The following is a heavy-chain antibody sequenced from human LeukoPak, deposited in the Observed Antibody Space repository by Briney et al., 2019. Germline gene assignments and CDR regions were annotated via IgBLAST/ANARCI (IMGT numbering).Heavy chain of an antibody. Sequence: KPGGSLRLSCAASGFTFSDYYMSWIRQAPGKGLEWVSYISSSGSTIYYADSVKGRFTISRDNAKNSLYLQMNSQRAEDTAVYYCAGRKKKLEQGDYWGQGTLVTVSS. D-gene: IGHD1/OR15-1a*01. V-gene: IGHV3-11*04. CDR1: GFTFSDYY. J-gene: IGHJ4*02. CDR3: AGRKKKLEQGDY. CDR2: ISSSGSTI.